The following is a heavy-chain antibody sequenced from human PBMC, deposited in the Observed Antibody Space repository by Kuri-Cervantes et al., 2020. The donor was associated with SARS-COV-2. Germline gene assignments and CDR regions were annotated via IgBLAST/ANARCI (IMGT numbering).Heavy chain of an antibody. D-gene: IGHD4-17*01. CDR3: AKDPNGDYVGAFDF. CDR2: IRGGGYTT. J-gene: IGHJ3*01. CDR1: GFTFSRYA. V-gene: IGHV3-23*01. Sequence: GGSLRLSCAPSGFTFSRYAMIWVRQAPGKGLEWISAIRGGGYTTYYADSVKGRFTISRDNFKNTLYLQMNNLRAEDTAVYYCAKDPNGDYVGAFDFRGQGTLVTVSS.